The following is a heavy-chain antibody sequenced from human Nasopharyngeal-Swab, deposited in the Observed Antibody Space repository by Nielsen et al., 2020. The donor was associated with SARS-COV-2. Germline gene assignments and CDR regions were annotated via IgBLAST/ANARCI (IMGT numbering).Heavy chain of an antibody. V-gene: IGHV4-61*01. CDR2: IYYSGST. CDR3: ARDHWGLAAGPDY. D-gene: IGHD6-13*01. J-gene: IGHJ4*02. Sequence: SETLSLTCTVSGGSVSSGSYYWSWIRQPPGKGLEWIGYIYYSGSTNYNPSLKSRVTISVDTSKNQFSLKLSSVTAADTAVYYCARDHWGLAAGPDYWGQGTLVTVSS. CDR1: GGSVSSGSYY.